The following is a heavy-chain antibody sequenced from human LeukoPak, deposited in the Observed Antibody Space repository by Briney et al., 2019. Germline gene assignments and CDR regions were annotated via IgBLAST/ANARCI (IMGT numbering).Heavy chain of an antibody. CDR3: ARDKIPTVTRRGYGVDV. CDR2: IYSGGST. V-gene: IGHV3-66*01. D-gene: IGHD4-17*01. J-gene: IGHJ6*02. Sequence: GGSLRLSCAASGFTVSSNYMSWVRQAPGKGLEWVSVIYSGGSTYYADSVKGRFTISRDNSKNTLYLQMNSLRAEDTAVYYCARDKIPTVTRRGYGVDVWGQGTTVTVSS. CDR1: GFTVSSNY.